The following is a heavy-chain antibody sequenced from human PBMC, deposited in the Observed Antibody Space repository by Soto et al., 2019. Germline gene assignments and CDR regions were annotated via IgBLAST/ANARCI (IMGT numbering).Heavy chain of an antibody. CDR2: INPSDGST. CDR3: ARSAHIVVVAAAIAYGWFDP. D-gene: IGHD2-2*02. J-gene: IGHJ5*02. CDR1: GYTFTSYY. V-gene: IGHV1-46*01. Sequence: ASVKVSCKASGYTFTSYYMYWVRQAPGQGLEWMGIINPSDGSTTYAQKFQGRVTMTRDTSTSTVYMQLSSLRSEDTAVYFCARSAHIVVVAAAIAYGWFDPWGPGTLVTVSS.